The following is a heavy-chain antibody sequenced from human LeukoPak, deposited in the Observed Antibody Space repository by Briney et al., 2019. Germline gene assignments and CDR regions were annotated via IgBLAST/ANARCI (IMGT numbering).Heavy chain of an antibody. D-gene: IGHD3-22*01. CDR1: GGTFSSYA. J-gene: IGHJ5*02. CDR3: ARATYYYDSSAFNWFDP. V-gene: IGHV1-18*01. CDR2: ISAYNGNT. Sequence: GASVKVSCKASGGTFSSYAISWMRQAPGQGLEWMGWISAYNGNTNYAQKLQGRVTMTTDTSTSTAYMELRSLRSDDTAVYFCARATYYYDSSAFNWFDPWGQGTLVTVSS.